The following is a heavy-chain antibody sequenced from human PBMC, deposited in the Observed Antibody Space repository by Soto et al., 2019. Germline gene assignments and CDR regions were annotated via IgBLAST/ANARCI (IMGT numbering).Heavy chain of an antibody. CDR3: SKDEAESYYYYDMDV. CDR1: GFTFSIQP. J-gene: IGHJ6*04. Sequence: GGSLRLSCGASGFTFSIQPMSWVRQAPGKGLEWVSSIGANGGSTYYADPVKGRFTISRDNSKNTLSLQMNSLRAEDTAIYFCSKDEAESYYYYDMDVWGKGTTVTVSS. V-gene: IGHV3-23*01. CDR2: IGANGGST.